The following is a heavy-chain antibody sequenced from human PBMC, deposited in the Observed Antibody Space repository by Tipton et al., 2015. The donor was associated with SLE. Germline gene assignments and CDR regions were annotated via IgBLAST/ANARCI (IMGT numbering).Heavy chain of an antibody. CDR1: GFTFSSYG. J-gene: IGHJ4*02. D-gene: IGHD6-19*01. Sequence: SLRLSCAASGFTFSSYGMHWVRQAPGKGLELVSSISSSSSYIYYADSVKGRFTIPRDNSKNTLYLQMNSLRAEDTAVYYCAKDSLPGIAVAGTADYWGQGTLVSVS. V-gene: IGHV3-21*01. CDR3: AKDSLPGIAVAGTADY. CDR2: ISSSSSYI.